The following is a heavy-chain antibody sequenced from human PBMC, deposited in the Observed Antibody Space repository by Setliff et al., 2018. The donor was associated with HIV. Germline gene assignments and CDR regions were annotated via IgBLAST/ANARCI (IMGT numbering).Heavy chain of an antibody. CDR3: ASSPAWRSDFGLHTFDY. Sequence: GASVKVSCKASGYTFTSYAIRWVRQAPGQSLEWMGWINAGYGNTKYSQKFQGRVTITADESTSTAYMELSSLRSEDTAVYYCASSPAWRSDFGLHTFDYWGQGTLVTVS. CDR1: GYTFTSYA. CDR2: INAGYGNT. J-gene: IGHJ4*02. D-gene: IGHD2-2*01. V-gene: IGHV1-3*01.